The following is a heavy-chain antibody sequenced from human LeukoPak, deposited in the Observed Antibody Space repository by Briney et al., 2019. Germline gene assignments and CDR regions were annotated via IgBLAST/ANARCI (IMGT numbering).Heavy chain of an antibody. CDR1: EYTFTSYD. V-gene: IGHV1-8*01. J-gene: IGHJ2*01. CDR2: MNPNSGNT. CDR3: ARGIVVVTADYWYFDL. Sequence: ASVRVSCKTSEYTFTSYDINWVRQATGQGLEWMGWMNPNSGNTGYAQKFQGRVTMTRNTSISTAYMELSSLRSEDTAVYYCARGIVVVTADYWYFDLWGRGTLVTVSS. D-gene: IGHD2-21*02.